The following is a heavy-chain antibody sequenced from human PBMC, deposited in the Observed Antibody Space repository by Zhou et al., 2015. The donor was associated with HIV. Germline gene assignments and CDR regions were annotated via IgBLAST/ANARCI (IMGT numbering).Heavy chain of an antibody. J-gene: IGHJ4*02. Sequence: QVQLVQSGAEVKKPGSSVKVSCKASGGTFSSYAISWVRQAPGQGLEWMGGIIPIFGTANYAQKFQGRVTITADESTSTAYMELSSLRSEDTAVYYCARQVAAAGTSHPTRLIIDYWGQGTLVTVSS. CDR3: ARQVAAAGTSHPTRLIIDY. CDR2: IIPIFGTA. V-gene: IGHV1-69*01. CDR1: GGTFSSYA. D-gene: IGHD6-13*01.